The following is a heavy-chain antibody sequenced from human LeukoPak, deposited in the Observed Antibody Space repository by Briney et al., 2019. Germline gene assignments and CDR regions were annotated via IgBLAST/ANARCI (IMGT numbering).Heavy chain of an antibody. CDR1: GYTFTSYG. CDR2: MNPNSGNT. CDR3: ATTSIAAAGHFDY. Sequence: GASVKVSCKASGYTFTSYGINWVRQATGQGLEWMGWMNPNSGNTGYAQKFQGRVTMTEDTSTDTAYMELSSLRSEDTAVYYCATTSIAAAGHFDYWGQGTLVTVSS. V-gene: IGHV1-8*02. J-gene: IGHJ4*02. D-gene: IGHD6-13*01.